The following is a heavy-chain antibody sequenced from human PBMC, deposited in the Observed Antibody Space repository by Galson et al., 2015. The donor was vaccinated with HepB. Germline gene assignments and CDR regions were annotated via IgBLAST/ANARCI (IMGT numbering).Heavy chain of an antibody. CDR2: IYYSGTI. J-gene: IGHJ4*02. D-gene: IGHD6-13*01. Sequence: SETLSLTCTVSGDSISTYSWTWIRQPPGKGLEWVGYIYYSGTISYNPSLKSRVTISVDTSNNQFSLKLTSVTAADTAVYYCARRGSSWFEGNLYFDYWGQGALVTVSS. CDR3: ARRGSSWFEGNLYFDY. CDR1: GDSISTYS. V-gene: IGHV4-59*08.